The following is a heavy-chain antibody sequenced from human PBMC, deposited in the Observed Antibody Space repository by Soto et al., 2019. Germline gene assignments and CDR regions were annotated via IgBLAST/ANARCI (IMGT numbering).Heavy chain of an antibody. D-gene: IGHD3-22*01. CDR3: ARWVGGSMYDNSGKYDS. CDR1: GFIFSGSG. CDR2: ISYDGSRT. V-gene: IGHV3-30*03. Sequence: GGSLRLSCAASGFIFSGSGMHWVRQAPGKGLEWVALISYDGSRTYYADSVRDRFTISRDNGQNTLYLQMNSLRAEDTAVYFCARWVGGSMYDNSGKYDSWGQGTLVTVSS. J-gene: IGHJ5*01.